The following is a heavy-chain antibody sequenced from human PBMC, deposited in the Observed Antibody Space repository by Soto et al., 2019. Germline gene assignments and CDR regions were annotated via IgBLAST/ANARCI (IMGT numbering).Heavy chain of an antibody. Sequence: SETLSLTCAVYGGSFSGYYWSWIRQPPGKGLEWIGEINHSGSTNYNPSLKSRVTISVDTSKNQFSLKLSSVTAADTAVYYCARAPDYDFWSGPPNYAMDVWGQGTSVTLSS. J-gene: IGHJ6*02. CDR1: GGSFSGYY. CDR2: INHSGST. D-gene: IGHD3-3*01. CDR3: ARAPDYDFWSGPPNYAMDV. V-gene: IGHV4-34*01.